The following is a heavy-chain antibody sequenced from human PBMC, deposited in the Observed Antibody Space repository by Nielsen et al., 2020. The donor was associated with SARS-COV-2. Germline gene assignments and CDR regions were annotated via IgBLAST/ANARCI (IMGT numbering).Heavy chain of an antibody. Sequence: ASVKVSCKASGYTFTSYYMHWVRQAPGQGLEWMGIINPSGGSTSYAQKFQGRVTMTRDTFTSTVYMELSSLRSEDTAVYYCARDILVMDSSSSFNYMDVWGKGTTVTVSS. D-gene: IGHD6-6*01. CDR1: GYTFTSYY. V-gene: IGHV1-46*01. J-gene: IGHJ6*03. CDR3: ARDILVMDSSSSFNYMDV. CDR2: INPSGGST.